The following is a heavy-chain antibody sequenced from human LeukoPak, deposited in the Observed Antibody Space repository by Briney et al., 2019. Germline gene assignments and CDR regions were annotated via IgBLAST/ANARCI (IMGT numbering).Heavy chain of an antibody. CDR2: INHSGST. CDR3: ARGLYVYGSGSYPNYFDY. Sequence: NTSETLSLTCAVYGGSFSGYYWRWIRQPPGKGLEWIGEINHSGSTNYNPSLKSRVTISVDTSKSQFSLKLSSVTAADTAVYYCARGLYVYGSGSYPNYFDYWGQGTLVTVSS. CDR1: GGSFSGYY. D-gene: IGHD3-10*01. V-gene: IGHV4-34*01. J-gene: IGHJ4*02.